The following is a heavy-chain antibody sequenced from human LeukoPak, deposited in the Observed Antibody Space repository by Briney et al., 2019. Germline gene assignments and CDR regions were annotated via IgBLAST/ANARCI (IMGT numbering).Heavy chain of an antibody. Sequence: ASVKVSCKASGYTYTSYAMNWVRQAPGQGLEWMGWINTNTGNPTYAQGFTGRFVFSLDTSVSTAYLQISSLKTEDTAVYYCATNSSGWYNWFDPWGQGTLVTVSS. J-gene: IGHJ5*02. CDR1: GYTYTSYA. V-gene: IGHV7-4-1*02. D-gene: IGHD6-19*01. CDR2: INTNTGNP. CDR3: ATNSSGWYNWFDP.